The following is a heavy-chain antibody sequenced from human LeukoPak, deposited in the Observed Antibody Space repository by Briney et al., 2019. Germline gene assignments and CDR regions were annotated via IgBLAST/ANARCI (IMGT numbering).Heavy chain of an antibody. CDR2: IYYSGST. D-gene: IGHD5-12*01. CDR3: ARDRGPYSGYDSYYFDY. CDR1: GGSISSGGYY. V-gene: IGHV4-31*03. Sequence: SSETLSLTCTVSGGSISSGGYYWSWIRQHPGKGLEWIGYIYYSGSTYYNPPLKSRVTISVDTSKNQFSLKLSSVTAADTAVYYCARDRGPYSGYDSYYFDYWGQGTLVTVSS. J-gene: IGHJ4*02.